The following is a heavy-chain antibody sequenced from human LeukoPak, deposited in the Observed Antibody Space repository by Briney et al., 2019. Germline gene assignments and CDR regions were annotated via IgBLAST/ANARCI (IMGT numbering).Heavy chain of an antibody. Sequence: ASVKVSCKASGYTFTGYYMHCVRQAPGQGLEWMGWINPNSGGTNYAQKFQGRVTMTRDTSISTAYMELSRLRSDDTAVYYCARDGDYYGSGNYYYGMDVWGQGTTVTVSS. D-gene: IGHD3-10*01. CDR3: ARDGDYYGSGNYYYGMDV. CDR1: GYTFTGYY. V-gene: IGHV1-2*02. J-gene: IGHJ6*02. CDR2: INPNSGGT.